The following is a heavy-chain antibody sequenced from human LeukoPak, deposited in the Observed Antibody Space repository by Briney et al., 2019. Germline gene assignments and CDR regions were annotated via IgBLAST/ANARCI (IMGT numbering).Heavy chain of an antibody. Sequence: GGSLRLSCAASGFTFSNAWTSWVRLATRNGPECVGRIKSKTDGGTTDYAAHVKGRFTISRDDSKNTLYLQMNSLKTEDTAVYYCTTDLPQVPAAPIDYWGQGTLVTVSS. J-gene: IGHJ4*02. CDR3: TTDLPQVPAAPIDY. CDR1: GFTFSNAW. D-gene: IGHD2-2*01. CDR2: IKSKTDGGTT. V-gene: IGHV3-15*01.